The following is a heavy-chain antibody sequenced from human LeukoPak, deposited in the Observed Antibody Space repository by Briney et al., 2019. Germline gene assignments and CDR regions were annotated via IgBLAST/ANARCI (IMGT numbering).Heavy chain of an antibody. CDR1: GFTVSNNY. V-gene: IGHV4-34*01. CDR3: ARFPITGYYYYGMDV. Sequence: GSLRLSCAASGFTVSNNYMTWVRQPPGKGLEWIGEINHSGSTNYNPSLKSRVTISVDTSKNQFSLKLSSVTAADTAVYYCARFPITGYYYYGMDVWGQGTTVTVSS. D-gene: IGHD3-10*01. J-gene: IGHJ6*02. CDR2: INHSGST.